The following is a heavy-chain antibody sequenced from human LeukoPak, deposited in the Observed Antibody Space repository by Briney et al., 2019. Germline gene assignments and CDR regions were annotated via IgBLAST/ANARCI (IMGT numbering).Heavy chain of an antibody. V-gene: IGHV1-46*01. J-gene: IGHJ4*02. CDR2: INPSGGST. CDR3: ARWPSNGPYISGWYGFDY. Sequence: ASVKVSCKASGYTFTSYYMHWVRQAPGQGLEWMGIINPSGGSTSYAQKFQGRVTMTRDTSTSTVYMEVSSLRSEDTAVYYCARWPSNGPYISGWYGFDYWGQGTLVTVSS. CDR1: GYTFTSYY. D-gene: IGHD6-19*01.